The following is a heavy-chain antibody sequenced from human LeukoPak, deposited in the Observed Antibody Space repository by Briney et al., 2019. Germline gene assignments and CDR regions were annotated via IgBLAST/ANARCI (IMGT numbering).Heavy chain of an antibody. CDR2: IYYSGST. D-gene: IGHD3-10*01. V-gene: IGHV4-31*03. Sequence: SQTLSLTCTVSGGSISSGGYNWSWIRQHPGKGLEWIGYIYYSGSTYYNPSLKSRVTISVDTSKNQFSLKLSSVTAADTAVYYCARLWFGEFQKPWYFDLWGRGTLVTVSS. J-gene: IGHJ2*01. CDR3: ARLWFGEFQKPWYFDL. CDR1: GGSISSGGYN.